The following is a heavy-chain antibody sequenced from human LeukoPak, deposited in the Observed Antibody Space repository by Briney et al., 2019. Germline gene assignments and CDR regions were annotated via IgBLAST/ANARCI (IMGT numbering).Heavy chain of an antibody. CDR2: ISYDGSNK. Sequence: GGSLRLFCAASGFTFSSYGMHWVRQAPGKGLEWVAVISYDGSNKYYADSVKGRFTISRDNSKSTLYLQMNSLRAEDTAVYYCAKDSGGSGWEPVWVYWGQGTLVTVSS. V-gene: IGHV3-30*18. CDR3: AKDSGGSGWEPVWVY. J-gene: IGHJ4*02. D-gene: IGHD6-19*01. CDR1: GFTFSSYG.